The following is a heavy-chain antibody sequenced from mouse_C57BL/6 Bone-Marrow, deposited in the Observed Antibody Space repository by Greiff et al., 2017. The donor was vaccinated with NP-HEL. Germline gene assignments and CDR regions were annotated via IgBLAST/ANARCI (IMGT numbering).Heavy chain of an antibody. Sequence: EVQRVESGGGLVQPGRSLRLSCATSGFTFSDFYMEWVRQAPGKGLEWIAASRNKANDYTTEYSASVKGRFIVSRDTSQSILYLQMNALRAEDTAIYYCARDVYKKGVGAYWGQGTLVTVSA. J-gene: IGHJ3*01. CDR3: ARDVYKKGVGAY. V-gene: IGHV7-1*01. CDR1: GFTFSDFY. D-gene: IGHD1-1*01. CDR2: SRNKANDYTT.